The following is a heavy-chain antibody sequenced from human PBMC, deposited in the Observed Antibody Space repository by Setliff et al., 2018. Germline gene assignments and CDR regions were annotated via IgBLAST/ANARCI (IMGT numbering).Heavy chain of an antibody. V-gene: IGHV1-18*01. CDR1: GFSFTSFG. Sequence: SVKVSCKTSGFSFTSFGFSWVRQAPGQGLEWRGSISGYTGETNYAQKFQARVTMTADTSTKTVYMELRSLTSDDTAVYYCTRSRAPSVVLAADFDFWGQGTPVTVSA. J-gene: IGHJ4*02. CDR2: ISGYTGET. CDR3: TRSRAPSVVLAADFDF. D-gene: IGHD2-21*01.